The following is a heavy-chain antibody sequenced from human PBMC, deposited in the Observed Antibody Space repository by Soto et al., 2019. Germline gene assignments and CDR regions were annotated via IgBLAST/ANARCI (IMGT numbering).Heavy chain of an antibody. CDR2: IYYSGST. D-gene: IGHD5-18*01. CDR3: ARDSWGSYGPYGMDV. CDR1: GGSISSGCDY. V-gene: IGHV4-31*03. Sequence: SETLSLTCTVSGGSISSGCDYWTWIRQHPGKGLEWIGYIYYSGSTYSNPSLKSRVTISVDTSKNQFSLKLSSVTAADTAVYYCARDSWGSYGPYGMDVWGPGTTVTVSS. J-gene: IGHJ6*02.